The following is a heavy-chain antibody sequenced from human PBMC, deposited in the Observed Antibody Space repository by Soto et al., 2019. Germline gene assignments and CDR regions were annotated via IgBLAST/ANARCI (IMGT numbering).Heavy chain of an antibody. CDR1: GYSFTSYW. D-gene: IGHD6-25*01. Sequence: GESLKISCKGSGYSFTSYWIGWVRQMPGKGLEWMGIIYPGDSDTRYSPSFQGHVTISADKSISTAYLQWSSLKASDTAMYYCAREAKRSTGYSSDTTFDYWGQGTLVTVSS. CDR3: AREAKRSTGYSSDTTFDY. J-gene: IGHJ4*02. V-gene: IGHV5-51*01. CDR2: IYPGDSDT.